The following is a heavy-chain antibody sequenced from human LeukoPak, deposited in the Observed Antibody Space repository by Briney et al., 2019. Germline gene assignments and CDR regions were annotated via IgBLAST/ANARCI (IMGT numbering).Heavy chain of an antibody. CDR3: AREGSSSFYDAFDI. D-gene: IGHD6-13*01. Sequence: SETLSLTCAVSGGSISSSNWWSWVRQPPGKGLEWIGEIYHSGSTNYNPSLKSRVTISVDKSKNQFSLKLSSVTAADTAVYYCAREGSSSFYDAFDIWGQGTMVTVSS. J-gene: IGHJ3*02. CDR1: GGSISSSNW. V-gene: IGHV4-4*02. CDR2: IYHSGST.